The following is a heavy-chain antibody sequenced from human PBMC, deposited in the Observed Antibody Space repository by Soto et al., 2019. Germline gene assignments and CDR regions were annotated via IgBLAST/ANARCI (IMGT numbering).Heavy chain of an antibody. CDR1: GGSISTYY. D-gene: IGHD3-10*01. V-gene: IGHV4-59*01. CDR2: IYYTGNT. Sequence: SETLSLTCTVSGGSISTYYWSWIRQPPGKGLEWIGYIYYTGNTNYNPSLKSRVTISLDTSKNQFSLKLTSVTAADTAVYYCARETYSGNYYYMDVCGKGTTVTVPS. J-gene: IGHJ6*03. CDR3: ARETYSGNYYYMDV.